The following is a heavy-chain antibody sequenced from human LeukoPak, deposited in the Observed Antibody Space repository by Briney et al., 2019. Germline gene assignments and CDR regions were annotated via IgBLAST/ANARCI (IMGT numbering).Heavy chain of an antibody. CDR3: ARGPRITRQGPKANYYGSGSYYNT. D-gene: IGHD3-10*01. CDR2: IYYSGST. J-gene: IGHJ5*02. Sequence: PSETLSLTCTASGGSISSSSYYWGWIRQPPGKGLEWIGSIYYSGSTYYNPSLKSRVTISVDTSKNQFSLKLSSVTAADTAVYYCARGPRITRQGPKANYYGSGSYYNTWGQGTLVTVSS. CDR1: GGSISSSSYY. V-gene: IGHV4-39*07.